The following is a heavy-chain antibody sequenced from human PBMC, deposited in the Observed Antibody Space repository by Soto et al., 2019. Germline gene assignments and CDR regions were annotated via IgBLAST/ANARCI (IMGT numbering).Heavy chain of an antibody. J-gene: IGHJ6*02. CDR1: GFTFDDYA. CDR3: AKGLRIITSCYVCPYYYYYGMDV. D-gene: IGHD2-2*01. CDR2: ISWNSGSI. Sequence: PGGSLRLSCAASGFTFDDYAMHWVRQAPGKGLERVSGISWNSGSIGYADSVKGRFTISRDNAKNSLYLQMNSLRAEDTALYYCAKGLRIITSCYVCPYYYYYGMDVWGQGTTVTVSS. V-gene: IGHV3-9*01.